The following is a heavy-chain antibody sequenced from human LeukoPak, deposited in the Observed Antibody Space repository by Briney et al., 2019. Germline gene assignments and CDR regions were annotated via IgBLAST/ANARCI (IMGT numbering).Heavy chain of an antibody. J-gene: IGHJ3*02. CDR3: ARAYSSSWYAGTRDAFDI. Sequence: PGGSLRLYCAAYGFTFSDYYMSWIRQAPGEGLECVSYIRSSGSTIYYADSVKGRFTISRDNAKNSLYLQMNSLRAEDTAVYYCARAYSSSWYAGTRDAFDIWGQGTMVTVSS. V-gene: IGHV3-11*01. D-gene: IGHD6-13*01. CDR1: GFTFSDYY. CDR2: IRSSGSTI.